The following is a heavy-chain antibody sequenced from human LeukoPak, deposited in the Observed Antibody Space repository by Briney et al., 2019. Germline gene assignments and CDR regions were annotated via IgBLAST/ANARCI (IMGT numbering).Heavy chain of an antibody. V-gene: IGHV3-64D*06. J-gene: IGHJ3*02. D-gene: IGHD3-10*01. CDR2: INSDGGTS. Sequence: GGSLRLSCSASGFSFNNYAVHWVRQAPGKGLEYVSGINSDGGTSHYADSAKGRFTISRDNSKNALYLQLSSLRPEDTALYYCVKTMVVFGGLIRTDAFDIWGQGTMVTVSS. CDR3: VKTMVVFGGLIRTDAFDI. CDR1: GFSFNNYA.